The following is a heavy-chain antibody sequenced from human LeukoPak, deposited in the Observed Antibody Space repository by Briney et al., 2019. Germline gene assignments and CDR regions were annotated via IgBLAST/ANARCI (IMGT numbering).Heavy chain of an antibody. Sequence: PGGSLRLSCAASGFTVSSNHMSWVRQAPGKGLEWVSVIYSGGSTYYADSVKGRFTISRDNSKNTLYLQMNSLRAEDTAVYYCAKLGRIAVAAIDYWGQGTLVTVSS. CDR3: AKLGRIAVAAIDY. J-gene: IGHJ4*02. D-gene: IGHD6-19*01. V-gene: IGHV3-66*04. CDR2: IYSGGST. CDR1: GFTVSSNH.